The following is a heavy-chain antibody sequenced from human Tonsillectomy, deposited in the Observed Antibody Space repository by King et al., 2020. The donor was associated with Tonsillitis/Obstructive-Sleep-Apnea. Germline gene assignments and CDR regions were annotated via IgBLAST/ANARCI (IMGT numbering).Heavy chain of an antibody. Sequence: VQLVESGGGLVKPGGSLRLSCAASGFTFSDYYMSWIRQAPGKGLEWVSYISSSSSYTNYADSVKGRFTISRDNAKNSLYLQMNSLRAEDTAVYYCARRVGRYCSSTSCPYYFDYWGQGTLVTVSS. J-gene: IGHJ4*02. CDR1: GFTFSDYY. CDR3: ARRVGRYCSSTSCPYYFDY. D-gene: IGHD2-2*01. V-gene: IGHV3-11*05. CDR2: ISSSSSYT.